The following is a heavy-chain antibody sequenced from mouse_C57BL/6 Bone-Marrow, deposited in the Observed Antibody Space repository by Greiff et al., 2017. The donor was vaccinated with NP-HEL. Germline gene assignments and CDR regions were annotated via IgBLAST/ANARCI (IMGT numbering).Heavy chain of an antibody. D-gene: IGHD6-1*01. J-gene: IGHJ3*01. CDR1: GYTFTDYY. Sequence: EVKLQESGPELVKPGASVKISCKASGYTFTDYYMNWVKQSHGKSLEWIGDINPNNGGTSYNQKFKGKATLTVDKSSSTAYMELRSLTSEDSAVYYCARGGLYWGQGTLVTVSA. CDR3: ARGGLY. CDR2: INPNNGGT. V-gene: IGHV1-26*01.